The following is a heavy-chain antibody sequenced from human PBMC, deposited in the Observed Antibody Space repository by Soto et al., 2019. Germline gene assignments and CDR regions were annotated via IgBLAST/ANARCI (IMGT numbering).Heavy chain of an antibody. V-gene: IGHV1-69*13. CDR1: GGTFSSYA. D-gene: IGHD3-22*01. CDR3: ARWPRDYYDSSGYSTHYYYGMDV. CDR2: IIPTFGTA. Sequence: SVKVSCKASGGTFSSYAISWVRQAPGQGLEWMGGIIPTFGTANYAQKFQGRVTITVDESTSTAYMELSSLRSEDTAGYYCARWPRDYYDSSGYSTHYYYGMDVWGQGTTVTVSS. J-gene: IGHJ6*02.